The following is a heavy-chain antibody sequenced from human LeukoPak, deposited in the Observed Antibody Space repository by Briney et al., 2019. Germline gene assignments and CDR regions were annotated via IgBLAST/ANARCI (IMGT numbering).Heavy chain of an antibody. Sequence: SETLSLTCTVSGGSISSYYWSWIRQPPGKGLEWIWYIYYSGSTNYNPSLKSRVTISVDTSKNQFSLKLSSVTAADTAVYYCARDYPSYYDYVWGSYRYYWFDPWGQGTLVTVSS. V-gene: IGHV4-59*01. J-gene: IGHJ5*02. CDR1: GGSISSYY. D-gene: IGHD3-16*02. CDR3: ARDYPSYYDYVWGSYRYYWFDP. CDR2: IYYSGST.